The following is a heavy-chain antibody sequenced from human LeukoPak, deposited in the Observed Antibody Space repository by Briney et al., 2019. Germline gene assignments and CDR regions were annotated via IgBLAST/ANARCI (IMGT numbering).Heavy chain of an antibody. J-gene: IGHJ4*02. D-gene: IGHD3-10*01. V-gene: IGHV1-69*04. CDR2: IIHILDIA. CDR3: ARDRQVLWFGELSWDGYFDY. Sequence: SVKVSCKACGGTFSSYALSGLGQAPGQGLEWMGRIIHILDIANYAQKFQGRDTITADKSTSTAYMELSSLRSEDTAVYYCARDRQVLWFGELSWDGYFDYWGQGTLVTVSS. CDR1: GGTFSSYA.